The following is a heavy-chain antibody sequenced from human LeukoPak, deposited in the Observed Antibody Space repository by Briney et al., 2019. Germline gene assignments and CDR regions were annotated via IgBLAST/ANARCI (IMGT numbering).Heavy chain of an antibody. CDR1: GFTFSSYG. CDR3: ASDPILPGIAVAGGYDY. Sequence: PGGSLRLSCAASGFTFSSYGMHWVRQAPGKGLEWVAFIRYDGSNKYYADSVKGRFTISRDNSKNTLYLQMNSLRAGDTAVYYCASDPILPGIAVAGGYDYWGQGTLVTVSS. CDR2: IRYDGSNK. D-gene: IGHD6-19*01. J-gene: IGHJ4*02. V-gene: IGHV3-30*02.